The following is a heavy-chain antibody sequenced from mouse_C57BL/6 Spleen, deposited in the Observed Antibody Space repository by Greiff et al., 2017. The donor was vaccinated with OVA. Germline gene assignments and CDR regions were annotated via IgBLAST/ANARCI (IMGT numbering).Heavy chain of an antibody. CDR3: ARRQDYYAMDY. CDR1: GFTFSSYG. Sequence: EVQVVESGGDLVKPGGSLKLSCAASGFTFSSYGMSWVRQTPDKRLEWVATISSGGSYTYYPDSVKGRFTISRDNAKNTLYLQMSSLKSEDTAMYYCARRQDYYAMDYWGQGTSVTVSS. CDR2: ISSGGSYT. D-gene: IGHD6-1*01. V-gene: IGHV5-6*01. J-gene: IGHJ4*01.